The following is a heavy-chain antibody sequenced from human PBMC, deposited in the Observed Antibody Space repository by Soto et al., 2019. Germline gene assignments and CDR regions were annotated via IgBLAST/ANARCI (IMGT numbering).Heavy chain of an antibody. CDR3: ARVRPLRVVRGSGYYYGMDV. D-gene: IGHD3-10*01. Sequence: GASVKVSCKASGGTFSSYAISWVRQAPGQGLEWMGGIIPIFGTANYAQKFQGRFTISRENAKNSLYLQMNSLRAGDTAVYYCARVRPLRVVRGSGYYYGMDVWGQGTTVTVSS. CDR2: IIPIFGTA. J-gene: IGHJ6*02. V-gene: IGHV1-69*05. CDR1: GGTFSSYA.